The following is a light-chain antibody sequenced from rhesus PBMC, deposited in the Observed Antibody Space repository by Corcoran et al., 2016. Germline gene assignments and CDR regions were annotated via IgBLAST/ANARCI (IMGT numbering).Light chain of an antibody. CDR2: AAS. CDR1: QDISNA. CDR3: QQGYSAPLT. V-gene: IGKV1-33*02. J-gene: IGKJ4*01. Sequence: DIQMSQSPSSLSASLGDKVTITCRPSQDISNALVWYQQKPGKAPKLLIYAASTLESGGPSRFSGSRSGTAFTLPISSLQPEDFATYYCQQGYSAPLTFGGGTKVDLK.